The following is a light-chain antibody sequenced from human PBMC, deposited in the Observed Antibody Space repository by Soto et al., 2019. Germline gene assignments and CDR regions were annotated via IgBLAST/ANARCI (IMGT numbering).Light chain of an antibody. CDR3: QQLYTYPLT. V-gene: IGKV1-9*01. CDR2: TAS. Sequence: DIQFTQSPSFLSASVGDRVTVTCRASQGINSYVAWYKQKPGKAPKLLIYTASTLQSGVPSRFRGSGSGTEFTLTITSLKPEDFEAYYCQQLYTYPLTFGGGTKVDIK. CDR1: QGINSY. J-gene: IGKJ4*01.